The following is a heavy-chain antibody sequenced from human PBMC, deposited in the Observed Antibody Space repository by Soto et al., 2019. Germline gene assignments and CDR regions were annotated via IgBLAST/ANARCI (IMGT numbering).Heavy chain of an antibody. CDR1: GGTFSSYA. D-gene: IGHD4-17*01. CDR2: IIPIFGTA. Sequence: ASVKVSCKASGGTFSSYAISWVRQAPGQGLEWMGGIIPIFGTANYAQKFQGRVTITADESTSTAYMELSSLRSEDTAVYYCARDPLDYGDYVITPNIWFDPWGQGTLVTVSS. J-gene: IGHJ5*02. CDR3: ARDPLDYGDYVITPNIWFDP. V-gene: IGHV1-69*13.